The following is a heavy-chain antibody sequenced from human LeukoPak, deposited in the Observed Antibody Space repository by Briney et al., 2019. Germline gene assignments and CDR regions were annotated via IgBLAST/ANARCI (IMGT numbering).Heavy chain of an antibody. V-gene: IGHV3-21*01. CDR2: ISSSSSYI. J-gene: IGHJ4*02. D-gene: IGHD3-3*01. CDR1: GFTFSSYS. CDR3: ARVPLRFLEWYQFDY. Sequence: PGGSLRLSCAASGFTFSSYSMNWVRQAPGKGLEWVSSISSSSSYIYYADSVKGRFTISRDNAKNSLYLQMNSLRAEDTAVYYCARVPLRFLEWYQFDYWGQGTLVTVSS.